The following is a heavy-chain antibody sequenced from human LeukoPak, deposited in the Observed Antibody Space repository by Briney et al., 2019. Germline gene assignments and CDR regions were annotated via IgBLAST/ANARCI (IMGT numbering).Heavy chain of an antibody. CDR3: ASDERSFWYEY. D-gene: IGHD6-13*01. CDR2: IYYSGST. CDR1: GGSISSSSYY. J-gene: IGHJ4*02. V-gene: IGHV4-39*07. Sequence: SETLFLTCTVSGGSISSSSYYWGWIRQPPGKGLEWIGSIYYSGSTYYNPSLKSRVTISVDTSKNQFSLKLSSVTAADTAVYYCASDERSFWYEYWGQGTLVTVSS.